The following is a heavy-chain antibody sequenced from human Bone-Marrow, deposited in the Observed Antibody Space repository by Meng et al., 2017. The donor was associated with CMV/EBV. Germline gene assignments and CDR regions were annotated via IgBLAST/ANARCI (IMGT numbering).Heavy chain of an antibody. V-gene: IGHV4-31*03. CDR1: GGSISSGGYY. Sequence: SETLSLTCTVSGGSISSGGYYWSWIRQHPGKGLEWIGYIYYSGSTYYNPSLKSRVTISVDTSKNQFSLKLSSVTAADTAVYYCARMTTVTTYPPYYYYYGMDVWGQGTTVTVSS. D-gene: IGHD4-17*01. CDR2: IYYSGST. CDR3: ARMTTVTTYPPYYYYYGMDV. J-gene: IGHJ6*02.